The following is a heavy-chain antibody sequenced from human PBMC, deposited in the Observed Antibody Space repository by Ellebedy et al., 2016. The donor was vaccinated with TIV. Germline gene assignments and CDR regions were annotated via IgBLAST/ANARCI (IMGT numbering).Heavy chain of an antibody. D-gene: IGHD2-21*02. J-gene: IGHJ4*02. V-gene: IGHV3-48*04. Sequence: GESLKISXAASGFPFSSHSVNWVRQAPGKGLEWVAYISSSSDVIYYADSVKGRFTVSRDNAKNTLYLQMNSLRAEDTAVYYCVRARPYCGGDCYSFGNWGQGSLVTVSS. CDR1: GFPFSSHS. CDR3: VRARPYCGGDCYSFGN. CDR2: ISSSSDVI.